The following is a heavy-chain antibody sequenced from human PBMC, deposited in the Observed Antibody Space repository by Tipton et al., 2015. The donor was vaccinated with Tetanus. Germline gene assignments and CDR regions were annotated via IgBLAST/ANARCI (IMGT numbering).Heavy chain of an antibody. Sequence: TLSLTCAVHGGSFSDYFWSWIRQSPVKGLELIGEINYTGSTNYNPSLKSRVTMSVDTSKKQLSLQLNSVTAADTAVYYCAGAIVRWFDPWGQGTLVTVSS. CDR3: AGAIVRWFDP. V-gene: IGHV4-34*01. CDR2: INYTGST. CDR1: GGSFSDYF. D-gene: IGHD2/OR15-2a*01. J-gene: IGHJ5*02.